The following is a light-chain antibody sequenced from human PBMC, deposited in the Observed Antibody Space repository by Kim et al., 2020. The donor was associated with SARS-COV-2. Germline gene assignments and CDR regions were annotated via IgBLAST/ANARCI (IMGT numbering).Light chain of an antibody. CDR2: DVS. J-gene: IGLJ2*01. Sequence: QSDLTQPASVSGSPGQSITISCTGTSSDVGGYNYVSWYQQHPGKAPKLMIYDVSKRPSGVSNRFSGSKSGNTASLTISGRQAEDEADYYCSSYTSSSTLVFGGGTQLTVL. V-gene: IGLV2-14*01. CDR1: SSDVGGYNY. CDR3: SSYTSSSTLV.